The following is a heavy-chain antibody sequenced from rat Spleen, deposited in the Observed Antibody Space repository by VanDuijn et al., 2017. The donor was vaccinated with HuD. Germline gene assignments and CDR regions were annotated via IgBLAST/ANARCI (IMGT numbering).Heavy chain of an antibody. V-gene: IGHV3-1*01. CDR3: ARTGRGWYFDF. Sequence: EEQLQESGPGLVKPSQSLSLTCSVTGYSITSNYWGWIRKFPGNKMEWIGHISYSGSTSYNPSLKSRISITRDTSKNQFFLQVNSVTTEDTATYYCARTGRGWYFDFWGPGTMVTVSS. CDR1: GYSITSNY. J-gene: IGHJ1*01. CDR2: ISYSGST. D-gene: IGHD1-11*01.